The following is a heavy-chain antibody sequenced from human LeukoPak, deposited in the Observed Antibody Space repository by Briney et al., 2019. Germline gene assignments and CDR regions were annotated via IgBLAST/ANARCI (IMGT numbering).Heavy chain of an antibody. Sequence: GGSLRLSCAASGFTFSSYATSWVRQAPGKGLEWVSAISGSGGSTYYADSVKGRFTISRDNSKNTLYLQMNSLRAEDTAVYYCAKAPHYYDSSGYGFDYWGQGTLVTVSS. CDR3: AKAPHYYDSSGYGFDY. D-gene: IGHD3-22*01. V-gene: IGHV3-23*01. J-gene: IGHJ4*02. CDR2: ISGSGGST. CDR1: GFTFSSYA.